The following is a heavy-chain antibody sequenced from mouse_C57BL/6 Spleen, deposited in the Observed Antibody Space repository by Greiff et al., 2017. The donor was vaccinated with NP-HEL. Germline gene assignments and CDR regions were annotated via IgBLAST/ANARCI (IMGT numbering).Heavy chain of an antibody. CDR1: GYSFTDYN. J-gene: IGHJ3*01. D-gene: IGHD2-2*01. CDR3: AKGGYPEAWFAY. V-gene: IGHV1-39*01. CDR2: INPNYGTT. Sequence: EVKLVESGPELVKPDASVKISCKASGYSFTDYNMNWVKQSNGKSLEWIGVINPNYGTTSYNQKFKGKATLTVDQSSSTAYMQLNSLTSEDSAVYYCAKGGYPEAWFAYWGQGTLVTVSA.